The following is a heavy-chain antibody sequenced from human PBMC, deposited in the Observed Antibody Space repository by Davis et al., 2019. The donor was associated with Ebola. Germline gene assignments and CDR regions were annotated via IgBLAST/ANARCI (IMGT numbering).Heavy chain of an antibody. V-gene: IGHV1-18*01. CDR2: ISAYNGNT. CDR3: ARGMTGVENPGAY. Sequence: GESLKISCKGSGYSFTSYGISWVRQAPGQGLEWMGWISAYNGNTNYAQKLQGRVTMTTDTFTSTAYMELRSLGSDDTAVYYCARGMTGVENPGAYWGHGTLVTVSS. D-gene: IGHD3-9*01. CDR1: GYSFTSYG. J-gene: IGHJ1*01.